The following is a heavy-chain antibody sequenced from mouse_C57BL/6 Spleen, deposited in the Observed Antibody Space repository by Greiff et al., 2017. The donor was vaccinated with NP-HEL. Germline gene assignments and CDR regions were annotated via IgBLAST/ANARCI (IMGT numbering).Heavy chain of an antibody. CDR2: ISSGSSTI. V-gene: IGHV5-17*01. D-gene: IGHD4-1*02. Sequence: DVHLVESGGGLVKPGGSLKLSCAASGFTFSDYGMHWVRQAPEKGLEWVAYISSGSSTIYYADTVKGRFTISRDNAKNTLFLQMTSLRSEDTAMYYCGRANWEGYFDVWGTATTVTVAS. J-gene: IGHJ1*03. CDR1: GFTFSDYG. CDR3: GRANWEGYFDV.